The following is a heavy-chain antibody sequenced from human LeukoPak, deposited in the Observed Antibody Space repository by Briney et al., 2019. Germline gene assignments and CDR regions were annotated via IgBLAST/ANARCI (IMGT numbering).Heavy chain of an antibody. CDR3: ARDQIDYDFWSGRTPDV. CDR1: GFTFGNYW. J-gene: IGHJ6*04. D-gene: IGHD3-3*01. CDR2: IKQDGSEK. V-gene: IGHV3-7*01. Sequence: PGGSLRLSCAASGFTFGNYWMSWVRQAPGKGLEWVANIKQDGSEKYYVDSVKGRFTISRDNAKSSLYLQMNSLRAEDTAVYYCARDQIDYDFWSGRTPDVWGKGTTVTVSS.